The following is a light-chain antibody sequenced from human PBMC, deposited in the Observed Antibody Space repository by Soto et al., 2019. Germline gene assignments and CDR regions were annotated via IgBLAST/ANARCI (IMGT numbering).Light chain of an antibody. Sequence: QSALTQPASVSGSPGQSITISCTGASSDVGGFDHVSWYQQHPGKVPRLLIYDVSSRPSGVSDRFSGSKSGNTASLTISGLQAEDEADYDCNSFTTTNTCVFGTGTKLT. J-gene: IGLJ1*01. CDR1: SSDVGGFDH. CDR3: NSFTTTNTCV. V-gene: IGLV2-14*03. CDR2: DVS.